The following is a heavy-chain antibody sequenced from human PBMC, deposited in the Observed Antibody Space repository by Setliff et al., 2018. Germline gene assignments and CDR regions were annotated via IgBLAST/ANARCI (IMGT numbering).Heavy chain of an antibody. D-gene: IGHD7-27*01. CDR2: IYYSGST. Sequence: SETLSLTCTVSGDSVSSYYWSWIRQPPGKGLEWIGYIYYSGSTNYNPSLKSRVTMSVATFENHFSLKLNSLTAADTAVYYCARVTNWGLDLRFDPWGQGILVTVSS. CDR1: GDSVSSYY. V-gene: IGHV4-59*02. CDR3: ARVTNWGLDLRFDP. J-gene: IGHJ5*02.